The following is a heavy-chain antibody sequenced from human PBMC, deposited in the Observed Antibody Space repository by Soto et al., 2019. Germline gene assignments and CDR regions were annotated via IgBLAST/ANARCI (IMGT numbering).Heavy chain of an antibody. CDR1: GSPISSGGYY. Sequence: PSETLSLTCTVSGSPISSGGYYWSWIRQHPGKGLEWIGYIYYSGSTYYNPSLKSRVTISVDTSKNQFSLKLSSVTAADTAVYYCARLTIFGVHYGMDVWGQGTTVT. D-gene: IGHD3-3*01. V-gene: IGHV4-31*03. J-gene: IGHJ6*02. CDR3: ARLTIFGVHYGMDV. CDR2: IYYSGST.